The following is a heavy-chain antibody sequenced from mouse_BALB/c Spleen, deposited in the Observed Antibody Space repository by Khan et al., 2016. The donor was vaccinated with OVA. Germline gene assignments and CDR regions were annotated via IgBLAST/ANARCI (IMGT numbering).Heavy chain of an antibody. CDR3: PRSILLYIDF. Sequence: VQLQQPGSELVRPGALVKLSCKASGFNIKDYYMHWVKQRPEQGLEWIGWIVPENGHNIYDPKFQGQASIQADTYSPTHYLQLSTLTSEDTAVYYCPRSILLYIDFWGQGTTLTVSS. V-gene: IGHV14-1*02. D-gene: IGHD2-3*01. CDR1: GFNIKDYY. CDR2: IVPENGHN. J-gene: IGHJ2*01.